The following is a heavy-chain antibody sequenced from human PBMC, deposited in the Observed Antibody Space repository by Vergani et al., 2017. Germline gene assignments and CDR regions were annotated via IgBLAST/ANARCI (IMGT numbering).Heavy chain of an antibody. J-gene: IGHJ5*02. CDR1: FDSIRNLY. CDR2: IHYSENT. D-gene: IGHD6-19*01. CDR3: ASDTHSGQRADR. V-gene: IGHV4-59*11. Sequence: QVQLQESGPGLVKSSETLSLTCSVSFDSIRNLYCNWIRQPPGKGLEWIGFIHYSENTNYNPSLKTQVTISVDTSKNQFSLTLTSVTAAGTAVYYCASDTHSGQRADRWGQGILVTVTS.